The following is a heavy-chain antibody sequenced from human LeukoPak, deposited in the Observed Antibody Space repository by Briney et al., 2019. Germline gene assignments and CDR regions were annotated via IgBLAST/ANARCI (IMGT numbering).Heavy chain of an antibody. D-gene: IGHD3-16*01. CDR3: AIDLGSWPHVTLDI. J-gene: IGHJ3*02. CDR2: IYHDGST. Sequence: SETLSLTCTVSGGSITITNYYWGWIRQPPGKGLEWVGNIYHDGSTYYNPSLKSRVSISVDTSKNQFSLKLTSVTAADTAIYYCAIDLGSWPHVTLDIFVHGTLVTVSS. CDR1: GGSITITNYY. V-gene: IGHV4-39*07.